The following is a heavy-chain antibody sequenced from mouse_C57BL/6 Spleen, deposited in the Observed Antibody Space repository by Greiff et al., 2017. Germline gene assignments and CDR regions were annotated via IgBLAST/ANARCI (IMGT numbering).Heavy chain of an antibody. J-gene: IGHJ3*01. CDR2: INSDGGST. CDR3: ARQDVGYYGFAY. Sequence: DVKLVEPGGGLVQPGESLKLSCESNEYEFPSHDMSWVRKTPEKRLELVAAINSDGGSTYYPDTMERRFIISRDNTKKTLYLQMSSLRSEDTALYYCARQDVGYYGFAYWGQGTLVTVSA. V-gene: IGHV5-2*01. CDR1: EYEFPSHD. D-gene: IGHD2-3*01.